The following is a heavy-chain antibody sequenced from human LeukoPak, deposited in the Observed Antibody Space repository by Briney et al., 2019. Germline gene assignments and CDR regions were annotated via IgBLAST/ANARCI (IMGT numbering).Heavy chain of an antibody. J-gene: IGHJ6*04. CDR1: GFTFSSYE. Sequence: GGNLRLSCSASGFTFSSYEMNWVRQAPAKGLEWVSYISSSGSTIYYPDSVKGRFTISRDNAKNSLYLQMNSLRAEDTAVYYCAELGITMIGGVWGKGTTVTISS. CDR3: AELGITMIGGV. D-gene: IGHD3-10*02. V-gene: IGHV3-48*03. CDR2: ISSSGSTI.